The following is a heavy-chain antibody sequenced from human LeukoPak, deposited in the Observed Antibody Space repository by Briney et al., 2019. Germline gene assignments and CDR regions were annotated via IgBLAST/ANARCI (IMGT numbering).Heavy chain of an antibody. Sequence: GGSLRLSCEVSGFTFSSSTMYWVRQAPGKGLEWVSAIGSGGGDTYYADSVQGRFTISRDNPTTTLFLQMDSLRAEDTAVYYCWPPDYHGLGSPYWSQGTLATVSS. CDR3: WPPDYHGLGSPY. CDR1: GFTFSSST. D-gene: IGHD3-10*01. J-gene: IGHJ4*02. V-gene: IGHV3-23*01. CDR2: IGSGGGDT.